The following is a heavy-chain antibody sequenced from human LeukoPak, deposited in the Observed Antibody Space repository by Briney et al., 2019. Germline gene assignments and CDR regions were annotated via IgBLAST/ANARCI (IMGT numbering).Heavy chain of an antibody. D-gene: IGHD3-22*01. CDR2: IHAGGSDP. CDR1: GFTCSTSP. J-gene: IGHJ4*02. Sequence: GGSLRLSCAVSGFTCSTSPMGWVRQAPGKGLEWVSSIHAGGSDPFCADSVQGRCIISRDNSKNTLSLQLSNLRAEGTAIYFCAKGGHHYNPFYNWGQGTLVTVSS. V-gene: IGHV3-23*01. CDR3: AKGGHHYNPFYN.